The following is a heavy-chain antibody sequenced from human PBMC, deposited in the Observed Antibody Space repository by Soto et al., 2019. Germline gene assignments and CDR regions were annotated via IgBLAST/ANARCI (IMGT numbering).Heavy chain of an antibody. CDR3: AKSGGRGYSYGHITFDY. CDR2: ISGSGGST. Sequence: PGGSLRLSCAASGFTFSSYAMSWVRQAPGKGLEWVSAISGSGGSTYYTDSVKGRFTISRDNSKNTLYLQMNSLRAEDTAVYYCAKSGGRGYSYGHITFDYWGQGTLVTVSS. V-gene: IGHV3-23*01. CDR1: GFTFSSYA. D-gene: IGHD5-18*01. J-gene: IGHJ4*02.